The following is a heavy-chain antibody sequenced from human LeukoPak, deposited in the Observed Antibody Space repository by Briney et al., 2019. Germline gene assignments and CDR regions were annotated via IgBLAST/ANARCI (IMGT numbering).Heavy chain of an antibody. V-gene: IGHV3-64*01. Sequence: TGGSLRLSCAASGFTFSSYAMHWVRQAPGKGLEYVSAISSNGGSTYYANSVKGRFTISRDNSKNTLYLQMGSLRAEDMAVYYCARDRDAFDIWGQGTMVTVSS. CDR2: ISSNGGST. CDR3: ARDRDAFDI. CDR1: GFTFSSYA. J-gene: IGHJ3*02.